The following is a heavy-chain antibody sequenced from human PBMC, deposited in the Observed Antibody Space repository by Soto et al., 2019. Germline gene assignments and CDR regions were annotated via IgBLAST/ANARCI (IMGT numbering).Heavy chain of an antibody. CDR1: SGSISSSNW. CDR2: IYHSGST. V-gene: IGHV4-4*02. CDR3: ASVGLAAQRTFDY. J-gene: IGHJ4*02. D-gene: IGHD2-15*01. Sequence: SETLSLTCAVSSGSISSSNWWSWVRQPPGKGLEWIGEIYHSGSTNYNPSLKSRVTISVDKSKNQFSLKLSSVTAADTAVYYCASVGLAAQRTFDYWGQGTLVTVSS.